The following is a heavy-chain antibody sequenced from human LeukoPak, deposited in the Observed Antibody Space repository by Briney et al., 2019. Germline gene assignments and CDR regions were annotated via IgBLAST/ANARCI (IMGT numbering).Heavy chain of an antibody. CDR3: ARVKGGIAAAGNYFDY. CDR1: GFTFSSYG. J-gene: IGHJ4*02. Sequence: GRSLRLSCAASGFTFSSYGMHWVRQAPGKGLEWVAIISNDGSNEYYAESVQGRFTMSRDNSKNTLYLQMNSLRAEDTAVYYCARVKGGIAAAGNYFDYWGQGTLVTVSS. D-gene: IGHD6-13*01. V-gene: IGHV3-30*03. CDR2: ISNDGSNE.